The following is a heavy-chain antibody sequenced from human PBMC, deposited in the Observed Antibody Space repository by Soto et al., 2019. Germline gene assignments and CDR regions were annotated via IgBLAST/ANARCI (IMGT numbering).Heavy chain of an antibody. Sequence: LRLSCAASGFTFSSYGMHWVRQAPGKGLEWVAVIWYDGSNKYYADSVKGRFTISRDNSKNTLYLQMNSLRAEDTAVYYCARDLNNYGSWFDPWGQGTLVTVSS. CDR3: ARDLNNYGSWFDP. V-gene: IGHV3-33*01. CDR1: GFTFSSYG. J-gene: IGHJ5*02. CDR2: IWYDGSNK. D-gene: IGHD3-16*01.